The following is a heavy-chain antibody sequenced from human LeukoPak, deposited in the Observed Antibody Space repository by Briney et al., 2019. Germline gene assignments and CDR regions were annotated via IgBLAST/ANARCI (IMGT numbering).Heavy chain of an antibody. D-gene: IGHD3-22*01. J-gene: IGHJ2*01. Sequence: GESLKISCKGSGYSFTSYWIGWVRQMPGKGLEWMGIIYPGDSDTRYSPSFQGQVTISADKSISPAYLQWSRLKASDTAMYYCARLGYYYDSSGYSHWYFDLWGRGTLVTVSS. CDR2: IYPGDSDT. CDR1: GYSFTSYW. V-gene: IGHV5-51*01. CDR3: ARLGYYYDSSGYSHWYFDL.